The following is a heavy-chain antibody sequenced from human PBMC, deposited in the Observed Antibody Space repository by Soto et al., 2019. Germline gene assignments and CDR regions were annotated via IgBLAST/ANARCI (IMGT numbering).Heavy chain of an antibody. D-gene: IGHD3-10*01. Sequence: GGSLRLSCTASGFTFSDYAMAWVRQAPGKGLEWVSTFSGGSSVTYYGDSVKGRFTISRDNAKKTLFLQLNRLSAEDTATYYCAKVLSKNYYYPFDFWGQGTQVTVSS. J-gene: IGHJ4*02. CDR1: GFTFSDYA. CDR2: FSGGSSVT. V-gene: IGHV3-23*01. CDR3: AKVLSKNYYYPFDF.